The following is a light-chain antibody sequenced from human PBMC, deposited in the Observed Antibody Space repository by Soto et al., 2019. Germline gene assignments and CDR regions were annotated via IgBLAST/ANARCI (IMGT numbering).Light chain of an antibody. J-gene: IGKJ3*01. V-gene: IGKV1-5*03. Sequence: DIQMTQSPSTLSASVGDRVTITCRASQSFSNWLAWYQQKPGKAPKLLIYLASNLVFGVTSRFSGSGSGTEFTLTISGLQPDDFATYYCQQYNSYPITFGPGTKVDIK. CDR1: QSFSNW. CDR2: LAS. CDR3: QQYNSYPIT.